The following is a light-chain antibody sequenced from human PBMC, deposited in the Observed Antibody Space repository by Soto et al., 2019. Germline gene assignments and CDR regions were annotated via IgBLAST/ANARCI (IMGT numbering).Light chain of an antibody. J-gene: IGLJ2*01. CDR2: GVS. Sequence: QSALTQPPSASGSPGQSVTISCTGTSSDVGDYNYVSWYQQHPGKAPKLMIYGVSKRPSGVPDRFSGSKSGNTASLTVSGLQAEDEADYYCSLYVGNNNLVFGGGTKLTVL. CDR3: SLYVGNNNLV. CDR1: SSDVGDYNY. V-gene: IGLV2-8*01.